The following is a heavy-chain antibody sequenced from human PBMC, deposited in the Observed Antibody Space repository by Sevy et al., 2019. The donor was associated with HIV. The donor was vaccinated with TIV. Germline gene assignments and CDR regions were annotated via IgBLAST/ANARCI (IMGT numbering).Heavy chain of an antibody. J-gene: IGHJ5*02. CDR1: GGSISSGAYY. CDR3: ARGYSSSWYFNWFDP. D-gene: IGHD6-13*01. V-gene: IGHV4-31*03. Sequence: SETLSLTCTVSGGSISSGAYYWSWIRQHPGKGLEWIGYVYYSGSTYYNPSLKSRVTISVDTSKNQFSLKLSSVTAADTAVYYCARGYSSSWYFNWFDPWGQGTLVTVSS. CDR2: VYYSGST.